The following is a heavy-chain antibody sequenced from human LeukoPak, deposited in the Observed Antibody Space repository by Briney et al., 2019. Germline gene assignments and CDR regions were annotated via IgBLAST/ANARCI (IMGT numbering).Heavy chain of an antibody. V-gene: IGHV1-46*01. Sequence: ASVKVSCKASGYTFTSYYMHWVRQAPGQGLEWMGILNPSGGSTSYAQKFQGRVTMTRDTSTSTVYMELSGLRSEDTAVYYCARDPKTQWFGELPFDYWGQGTLVTVSS. CDR1: GYTFTSYY. J-gene: IGHJ4*02. D-gene: IGHD3-10*01. CDR2: LNPSGGST. CDR3: ARDPKTQWFGELPFDY.